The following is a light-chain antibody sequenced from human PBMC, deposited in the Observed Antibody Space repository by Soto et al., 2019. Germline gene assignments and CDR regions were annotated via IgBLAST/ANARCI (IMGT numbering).Light chain of an antibody. CDR3: QQRNNWLSTT. CDR1: QSVNIY. J-gene: IGKJ3*01. CDR2: NAF. Sequence: EIVLTQSPGSLSPSLGERATITCRASQSVNIYLACYQQKPGQAPKLLINNAFTRVPGIPARFSGSGSGTDFTLTISSLEPEDVAVYYCQQRNNWLSTTFGPGTKVDIK. V-gene: IGKV3-11*01.